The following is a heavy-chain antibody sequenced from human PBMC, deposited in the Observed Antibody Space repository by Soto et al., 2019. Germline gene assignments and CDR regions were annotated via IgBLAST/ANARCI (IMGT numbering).Heavy chain of an antibody. V-gene: IGHV3-23*01. Sequence: GGSLRLSYAASGFTFSSYAMSWVRQAPGKGLEWVSAISGSGGSTYYADSVKGRFTISRDDSKNTLYLQMNSLRAEDTAVYYCAKDRHYDSSGSDAFDIWGQGTMVTVSS. CDR2: ISGSGGST. CDR1: GFTFSSYA. D-gene: IGHD3-22*01. CDR3: AKDRHYDSSGSDAFDI. J-gene: IGHJ3*02.